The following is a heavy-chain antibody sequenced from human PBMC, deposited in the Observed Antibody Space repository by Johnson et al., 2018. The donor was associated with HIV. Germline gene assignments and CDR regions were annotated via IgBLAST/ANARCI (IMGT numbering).Heavy chain of an antibody. J-gene: IGHJ3*02. CDR3: ARPGGDPLTDDAFDI. Sequence: VQLVESGGGLVKPGGSLRLSCAASGFTFSDYYMSWIRQAPAQGLEWISYISNSGSTIYYADSVQGRFTISRDNAKNLLYLQMNSLRAEDTAVYYCARPGGDPLTDDAFDIWGQGTMVTVSS. D-gene: IGHD2-21*02. CDR2: ISNSGSTI. CDR1: GFTFSDYY. V-gene: IGHV3-11*04.